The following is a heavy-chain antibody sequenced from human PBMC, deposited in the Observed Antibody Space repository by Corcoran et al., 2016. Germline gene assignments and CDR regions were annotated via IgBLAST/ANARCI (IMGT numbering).Heavy chain of an antibody. V-gene: IGHV1-69*01. J-gene: IGHJ4*02. CDR1: GGTFSSYA. CDR2: IIPIFGTA. D-gene: IGHD3-22*01. CDR3: ARARGGVYYDRSGYLIGETPFDY. Sequence: QVQLVQSGAEVKKPGSSVKVSCKASGGTFSSYAISWVRQAPGHGLEWMGGIIPIFGTANYAQKFQGRVTITADESTSTAYMELSSLRSEDTAGYYCARARGGVYYDRSGYLIGETPFDYWGQGTLVTVSS.